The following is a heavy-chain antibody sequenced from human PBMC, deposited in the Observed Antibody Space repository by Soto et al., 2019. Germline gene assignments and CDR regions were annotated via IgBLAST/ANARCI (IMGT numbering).Heavy chain of an antibody. CDR2: IFSNDEK. V-gene: IGHV2-26*01. Sequence: SGPTLVNPTETLTLTCTVSGFSLSNARMGVSWIRQPPGKALEWLAHIFSNDEKSYSTSLKSRLTISKDTSKSQVVLTMTNMEPVDTATYYCARMTDTAMVFTSLAMDVWGQGTTVTVSS. J-gene: IGHJ6*02. CDR3: ARMTDTAMVFTSLAMDV. CDR1: GFSLSNARMG. D-gene: IGHD5-18*01.